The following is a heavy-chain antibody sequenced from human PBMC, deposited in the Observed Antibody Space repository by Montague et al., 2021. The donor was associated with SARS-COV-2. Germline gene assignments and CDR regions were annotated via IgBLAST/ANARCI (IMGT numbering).Heavy chain of an antibody. CDR3: ARARGRTGWFDS. CDR2: INHSGST. V-gene: IGHV4-34*01. D-gene: IGHD3-10*01. CDR1: GGSFTNYY. J-gene: IGHJ5*01. Sequence: SETLSLTCAVRGGSFTNYYWNWIRQSPGKGLETLGEINHSGSTNYNPSLKSRVTISVDMSKSQFSLKLTSVTAADTALYYCARARGRTGWFDSWGQGIPVTVSS.